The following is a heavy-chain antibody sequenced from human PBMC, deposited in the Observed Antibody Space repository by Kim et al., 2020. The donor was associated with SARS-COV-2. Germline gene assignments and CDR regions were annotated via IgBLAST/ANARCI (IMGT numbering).Heavy chain of an antibody. CDR1: GFTFNNYG. CDR2: ISGSGDRA. Sequence: GGSLRLSCVGSGFTFNNYGLTWGRQAPGKGQEWVSSISGSGDRADYADSVKGRFTISRDNSKNTLYLQMESLRVEDTAVYYCAKVTGYSSRGGAFDFWG. J-gene: IGHJ3*01. D-gene: IGHD5-18*01. V-gene: IGHV3-23*01. CDR3: AKVTGYSSRGGAFDF.